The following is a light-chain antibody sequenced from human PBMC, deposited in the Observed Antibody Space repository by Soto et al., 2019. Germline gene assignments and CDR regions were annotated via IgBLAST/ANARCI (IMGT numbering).Light chain of an antibody. CDR2: LEGSGNY. CDR3: ETWDSNTRV. J-gene: IGLJ2*01. V-gene: IGLV4-60*02. Sequence: QPVLTQSSSASASLGSSVKLTCTLSSGHSSYIIAWHQQQPGKAPRYLMKLEGSGNYNKGSGVPDRFSGSSSGAERYLTISNHQFEDDADYYCETWDSNTRVVGGGTKLTVL. CDR1: SGHSSYI.